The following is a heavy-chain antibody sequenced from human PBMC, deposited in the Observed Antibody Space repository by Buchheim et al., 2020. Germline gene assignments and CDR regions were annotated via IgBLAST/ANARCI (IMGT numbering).Heavy chain of an antibody. CDR3: ARNNWNDY. CDR1: GFNFSNYA. J-gene: IGHJ4*02. D-gene: IGHD1-20*01. Sequence: QVRLVDSGGGVVQPGRSLRLSCAASGFNFSNYAMNWVRQAPGKGLEWVAIISYDGSNTYYADSLKGRFSISRDNSKNTLYLQMNSLRTEDTAVYYCARNNWNDYWGQGTL. CDR2: ISYDGSNT. V-gene: IGHV3-30*04.